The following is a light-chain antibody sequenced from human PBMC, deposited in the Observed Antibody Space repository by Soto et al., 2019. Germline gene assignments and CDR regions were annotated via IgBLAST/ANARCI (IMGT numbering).Light chain of an antibody. V-gene: IGKV1-33*01. J-gene: IGKJ4*01. CDR1: QGISNY. CDR2: DAS. Sequence: DIQMTQSPSSLSASVGDRVTITCQASQGISNYLNWYQQKPGKAPKLLIYDASNLETGVPSRFSGTGSGTDFTFTISNLQPEDVATYYCQQYDSRITFGGVTKVEIK. CDR3: QQYDSRIT.